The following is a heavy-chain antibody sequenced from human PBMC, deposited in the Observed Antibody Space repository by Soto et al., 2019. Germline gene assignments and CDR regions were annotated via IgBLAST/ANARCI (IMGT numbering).Heavy chain of an antibody. CDR3: ARATYGSGKYHDASDI. D-gene: IGHD3-10*01. V-gene: IGHV4-59*01. CDR2: IYYSGST. Sequence: PSETLSLTCTVSGGSISSYYWSWIRQPPGKGLEWIGYIYYSGSTNYNPSLKSRVTISVDTSKNQFSLKLSSVTAADTAVYYCARATYGSGKYHDASDIWGQGTMVTVSS. CDR1: GGSISSYY. J-gene: IGHJ3*02.